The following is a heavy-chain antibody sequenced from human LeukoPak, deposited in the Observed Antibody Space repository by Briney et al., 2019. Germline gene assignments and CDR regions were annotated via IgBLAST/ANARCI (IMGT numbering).Heavy chain of an antibody. D-gene: IGHD3-22*01. CDR3: ARELGYYDSSGYFRAPYYFDY. V-gene: IGHV3-72*01. Sequence: PGGSLRLSCAASGFTFSDHYMDWVRQAPGKGLEWVSRIRKKGNSYTTEYAASVKGRFTISRDDSKSSLYLQMSSLKTEDTAVYYCARELGYYDSSGYFRAPYYFDYWGQGALVTVSS. CDR2: IRKKGNSYTT. CDR1: GFTFSDHY. J-gene: IGHJ4*02.